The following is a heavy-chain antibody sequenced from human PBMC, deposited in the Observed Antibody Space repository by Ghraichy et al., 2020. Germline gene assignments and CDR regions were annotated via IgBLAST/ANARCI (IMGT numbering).Heavy chain of an antibody. V-gene: IGHV4-34*01. CDR3: ARDPFCTDAVCKGSSFDY. CDR1: GGSFSGYY. CDR2: TNHRGYT. Sequence: SETLSLTCAVSGGSFSGYYWSWIRQSPGKGLEWIGETNHRGYTNYNPSLKSRVTISVDTSKNHFSLKLSSVTAADTAVYYCARDPFCTDAVCKGSSFDY. D-gene: IGHD2-8*01. J-gene: IGHJ4*01.